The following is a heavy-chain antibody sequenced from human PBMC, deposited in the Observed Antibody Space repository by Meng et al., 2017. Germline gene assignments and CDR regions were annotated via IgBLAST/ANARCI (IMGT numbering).Heavy chain of an antibody. CDR1: GYTFTTYA. V-gene: IGHV1-3*01. CDR2: INAGNSDT. D-gene: IGHD6-19*01. Sequence: QVPLLQSWAEVEKPGTSVKVSCKASGYTFTTYAIHLVRQAPGQRLEWMGWINAGNSDTKYSQKLQGRVTITRDTSASTVYMEVSSLRSEDTGVYYCARAIAVSGTGRFDYWGQGTLVTVSS. J-gene: IGHJ4*02. CDR3: ARAIAVSGTGRFDY.